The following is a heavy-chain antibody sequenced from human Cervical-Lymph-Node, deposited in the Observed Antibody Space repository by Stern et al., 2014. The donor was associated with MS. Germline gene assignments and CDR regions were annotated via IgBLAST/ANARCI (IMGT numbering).Heavy chain of an antibody. CDR3: ARGTVAAAGTDY. CDR2: INTAGRST. V-gene: IGHV3-74*02. J-gene: IGHJ4*02. D-gene: IGHD6-13*01. Sequence: VQLVESGGGLVQPGGSLRLSCAASGFTFSSYWMHWVRQAPGKGLGWVSRINTAGRSTNYADSVKGRFTISRDNAKNTLYLRMNSLRVEDTAVYYCARGTVAAAGTDYWGQGTLVTVSS. CDR1: GFTFSSYW.